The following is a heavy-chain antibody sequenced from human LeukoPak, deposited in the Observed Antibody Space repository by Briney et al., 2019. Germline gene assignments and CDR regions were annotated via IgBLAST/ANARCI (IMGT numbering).Heavy chain of an antibody. Sequence: SETLSLTCAVSGGSINSGGYSWTWIRQPPGKGLEWIGYIYHSGSAYYNPSLKSRVTISVDRPKNQFSLKQSSVTAADTAVYYCARVDNTMIVVTDWGQGTLVTVSS. D-gene: IGHD3-22*01. CDR1: GGSINSGGYS. CDR2: IYHSGSA. V-gene: IGHV4-30-2*01. J-gene: IGHJ4*02. CDR3: ARVDNTMIVVTD.